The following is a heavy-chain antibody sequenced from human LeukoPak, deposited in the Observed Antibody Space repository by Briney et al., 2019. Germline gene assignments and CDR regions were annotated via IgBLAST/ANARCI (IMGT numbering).Heavy chain of an antibody. CDR2: INSGGTVT. J-gene: IGHJ3*02. CDR1: GFTFSDFW. CDR3: ARDLGGSSWSLRAFDI. Sequence: GGSLRLSCAASGFTFSDFWMHWVRQAPGKGLVWVSRINSGGTVTNYADSVKGRLTISRDNAKNTLYLQMNSLRAEDTAVYYCARDLGGSSWSLRAFDIWGQGTMVTVSS. V-gene: IGHV3-74*01. D-gene: IGHD6-13*01.